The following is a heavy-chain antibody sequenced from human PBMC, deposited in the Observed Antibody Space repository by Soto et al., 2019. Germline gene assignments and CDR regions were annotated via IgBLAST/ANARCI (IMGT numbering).Heavy chain of an antibody. Sequence: SETLSLTCTVSGGSISTRSSYWGWIRQPPGKGLEWIGSIYYIGNTNYNPSLKSRVAISIDTSKNHFSLKLSSVTAADTAVYYCARERYYGSGSRRIDYWGQGALVTVSS. CDR2: IYYIGNT. V-gene: IGHV4-39*07. CDR1: GGSISTRSSY. J-gene: IGHJ4*02. D-gene: IGHD3-10*01. CDR3: ARERYYGSGSRRIDY.